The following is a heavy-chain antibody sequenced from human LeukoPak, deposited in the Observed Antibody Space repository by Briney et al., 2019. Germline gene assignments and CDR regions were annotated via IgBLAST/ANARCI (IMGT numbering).Heavy chain of an antibody. CDR1: GFTFSSYA. J-gene: IGHJ3*02. CDR2: ISYDGSNK. V-gene: IGHV3-30*04. CDR3: ARVGLFPAAGLVSADAFDI. D-gene: IGHD6-25*01. Sequence: GGPLRLSCAASGFTFSSYAMHWVRQAPGKGLEWVAVISYDGSNKYYADSVKGRFTISRDNSKNTLYLQMNSLRAEDTAVYYCARVGLFPAAGLVSADAFDIWGQGTMVTVSS.